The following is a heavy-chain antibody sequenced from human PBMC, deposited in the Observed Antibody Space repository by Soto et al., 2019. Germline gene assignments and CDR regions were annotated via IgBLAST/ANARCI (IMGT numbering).Heavy chain of an antibody. CDR3: VRSYGDSPNTNVY. Sequence: PGITVMKTTQTLTLTCVFSGFSLHTNGVHASCIRQPPWKTLDWLARIYWDDDKFYSTSLKTRLTISKDTSKNQVVLTMTNMDPVDAATYYCVRSYGDSPNTNVYRDQGTFVTVSS. V-gene: IGHV2-70*04. CDR2: IYWDDDK. D-gene: IGHD2-21*02. J-gene: IGHJ4*02. CDR1: GFSLHTNGVH.